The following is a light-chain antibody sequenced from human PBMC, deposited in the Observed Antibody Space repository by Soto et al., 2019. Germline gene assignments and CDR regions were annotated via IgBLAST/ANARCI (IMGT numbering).Light chain of an antibody. Sequence: EIVLTQSPGILSLSPGERATLSCRASQTVSSSYLAWYQQKPGQAPRLLIYGASNRATGIPDRFSASGSKTDLTLTISRLEPEDFAVYYCQQYGSSPPDTFGQGTKLEIK. CDR2: GAS. CDR1: QTVSSSY. CDR3: QQYGSSPPDT. V-gene: IGKV3-20*01. J-gene: IGKJ2*01.